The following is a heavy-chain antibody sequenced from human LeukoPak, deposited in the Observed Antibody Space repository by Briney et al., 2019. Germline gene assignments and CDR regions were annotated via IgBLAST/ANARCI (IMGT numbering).Heavy chain of an antibody. J-gene: IGHJ4*02. D-gene: IGHD2-21*02. CDR2: ISYDGSNK. Sequence: GRSLRLSCAASGFTFSSYGMHWVRQAPGKGLEWVAVISYDGSNKYYAGSVKGRFTISRDNSKNTLYLQMNSLRAEDAAVYYCAKLAGGDPHPFDYWGQGTLVTVSS. CDR3: AKLAGGDPHPFDY. V-gene: IGHV3-30*18. CDR1: GFTFSSYG.